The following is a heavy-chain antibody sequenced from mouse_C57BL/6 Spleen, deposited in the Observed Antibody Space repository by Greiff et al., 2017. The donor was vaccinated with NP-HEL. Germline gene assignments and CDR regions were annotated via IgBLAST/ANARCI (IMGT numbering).Heavy chain of an antibody. D-gene: IGHD1-1*01. CDR2: ISYDGSN. J-gene: IGHJ1*03. CDR1: GYSITSGYY. CDR3: ATNYYGNRYFDV. Sequence: VQLKESGPGLVKPSQSLSLTCSVTGYSITSGYYWNWIRQFPGNKLEWMGYISYDGSNNYNPSLKNRISITRDTSKNQFFLKLNSVTTEDTAKYYWATNYYGNRYFDVWGTGTTVTVSS. V-gene: IGHV3-6*01.